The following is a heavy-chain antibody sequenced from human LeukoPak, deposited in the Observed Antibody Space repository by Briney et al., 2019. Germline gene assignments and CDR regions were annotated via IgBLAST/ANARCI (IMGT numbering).Heavy chain of an antibody. J-gene: IGHJ4*02. V-gene: IGHV1-46*01. CDR1: GYTFTSYF. Sequence: ASVNPPPTPSGYTFTSYFMHWVRQAPGQGLEWMGLINPRGGSTRYAQKFQGRVTMTRDTSTSTVYMELSSLRSEDTAMYYCARDRTHYYESSGYYSRWEYWGQGTLVTVSS. CDR2: INPRGGST. CDR3: ARDRTHYYESSGYYSRWEY. D-gene: IGHD3-22*01.